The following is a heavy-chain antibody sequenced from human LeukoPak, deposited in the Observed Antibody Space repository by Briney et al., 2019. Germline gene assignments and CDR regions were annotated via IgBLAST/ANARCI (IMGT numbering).Heavy chain of an antibody. CDR3: ARVIAVAGTEDY. Sequence: GGSLRLSCAAPGFTFSSYSMNWVRQAPGKGLEWVSSISSSSYIYYADSVKGRFTISRDNAKNSLYLQMNSLRAEDTAVYYCARVIAVAGTEDYWGQGTLVTVSS. D-gene: IGHD6-19*01. V-gene: IGHV3-21*01. CDR2: ISSSSYI. J-gene: IGHJ4*02. CDR1: GFTFSSYS.